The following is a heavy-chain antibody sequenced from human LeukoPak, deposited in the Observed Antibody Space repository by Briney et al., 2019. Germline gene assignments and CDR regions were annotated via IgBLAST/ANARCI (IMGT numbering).Heavy chain of an antibody. CDR1: GDPISSYY. D-gene: IGHD3-22*01. CDR3: ARVNYYDSSGSFWWFDP. V-gene: IGHV4-34*01. J-gene: IGHJ5*02. Sequence: SETLSLTCTVSGDPISSYYWSWIRQPPGEGLEWIGEINHSGSSNYNPSLKSRVTISVDTSKNHFSLKLSSVTAADASVYYCARVNYYDSSGSFWWFDPWGQGTLVTVSS. CDR2: INHSGSS.